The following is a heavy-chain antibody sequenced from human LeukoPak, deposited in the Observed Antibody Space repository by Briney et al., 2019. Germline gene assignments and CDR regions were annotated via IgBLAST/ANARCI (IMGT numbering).Heavy chain of an antibody. CDR3: ARGLCGGDCYDY. V-gene: IGHV3-74*01. J-gene: IGHJ4*02. CDR2: INSYGSST. Sequence: PGGSLRLSCAASGFTFSSYWMHWVRHAPGKGLVWVSRINSYGSSTSYADSVKGQFTISRDNAKNTLYLQMNSLRAEDTAVYYCARGLCGGDCYDYWGQGTLVTVSS. CDR1: GFTFSSYW. D-gene: IGHD2-21*01.